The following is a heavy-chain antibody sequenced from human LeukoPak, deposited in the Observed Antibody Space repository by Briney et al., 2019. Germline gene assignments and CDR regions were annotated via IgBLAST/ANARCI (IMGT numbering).Heavy chain of an antibody. J-gene: IGHJ4*02. CDR1: GFTFKSYG. V-gene: IGHV3-23*01. CDR3: ARKVAVAMDLDY. D-gene: IGHD5-18*01. CDR2: ITGAGTST. Sequence: GGSLRLSCVASGFTFKSYGMTWFRQVPGKGREWLSSITGAGTSTKYADSVNGRFTISRDNSKNTLSLQMTGLRAEDTAVYYCARKVAVAMDLDYWGQGTLVTVSS.